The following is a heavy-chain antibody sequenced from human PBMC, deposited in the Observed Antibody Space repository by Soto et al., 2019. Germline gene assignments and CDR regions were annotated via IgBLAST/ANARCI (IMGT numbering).Heavy chain of an antibody. D-gene: IGHD3-10*01. CDR3: ARALSGSYSHFDH. CDR1: GYTFRTYY. Sequence: ASVKVSCKTSGYTFRTYYMHWVRQAPGQGLEWMGMVNPNGGSTIYAQKFRGRVTMTPDTSTSTVYMELSSLTSDDRAVYYCARALSGSYSHFDHWGQGTLVTV. CDR2: VNPNGGST. V-gene: IGHV1-46*01. J-gene: IGHJ4*02.